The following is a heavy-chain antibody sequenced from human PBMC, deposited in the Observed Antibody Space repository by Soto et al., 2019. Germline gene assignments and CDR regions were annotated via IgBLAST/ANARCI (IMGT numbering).Heavy chain of an antibody. CDR3: ARETVVPAAIVYGMDV. CDR2: INPSGGGT. CDR1: GYTFTSYY. J-gene: IGHJ6*02. V-gene: IGHV1-46*01. Sequence: ASVKVSCKASGYTFTSYYMHWVRQAPGQGLEWMGIINPSGGGTSYAQKFQGRVTMTRDTSTSTVYMELSSLRSEDTAVYYCARETVVPAAIVYGMDVWGQGTTVTVSS. D-gene: IGHD2-2*01.